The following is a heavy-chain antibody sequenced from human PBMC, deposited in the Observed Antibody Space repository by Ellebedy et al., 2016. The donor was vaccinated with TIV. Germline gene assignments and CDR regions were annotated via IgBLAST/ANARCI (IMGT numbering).Heavy chain of an antibody. CDR1: GFMFTSYE. V-gene: IGHV3-30-3*01. Sequence: GESLKISXAASGFMFTSYEMHWVRQAPGKGLEWVAVLGFDGITKIYADSVKGRFTISRDNSKNTLYLQMNSLRAEDTAVYYCANTSWYFDYWGQGTLVTVSS. CDR2: LGFDGITK. J-gene: IGHJ4*02. D-gene: IGHD2-2*01. CDR3: ANTSWYFDY.